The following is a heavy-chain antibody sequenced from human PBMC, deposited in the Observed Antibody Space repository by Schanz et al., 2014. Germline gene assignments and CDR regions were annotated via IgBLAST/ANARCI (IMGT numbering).Heavy chain of an antibody. Sequence: QVQLVQSGADVKKPGSSVRVSCKASGGTFSRLTFSWVRQAPGQGLEWMGWISAYNGHTDYAQKLQGRVTLTTDTSTSTAYMELRNLRSDDTAVYYCARAKRFGDMDVWGQGTTVTVS. J-gene: IGHJ6*02. CDR3: ARAKRFGDMDV. V-gene: IGHV1-18*01. CDR2: ISAYNGHT. D-gene: IGHD3-10*01. CDR1: GGTFSRLT.